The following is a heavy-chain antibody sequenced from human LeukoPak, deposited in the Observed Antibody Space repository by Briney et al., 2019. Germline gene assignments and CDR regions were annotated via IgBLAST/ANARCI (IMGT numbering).Heavy chain of an antibody. CDR1: GGSISSYY. Sequence: PSETLSLTCTVSGGSISSYYWSWIRQPPGKGLAWIGYIYYSGSTNYNPSLKSRVTISVDTSKNQFSLKLSSVTAADTAVYYCARFTGEMTAFDYWGQGTLVTVSS. V-gene: IGHV4-59*01. CDR2: IYYSGST. CDR3: ARFTGEMTAFDY. D-gene: IGHD2-21*02. J-gene: IGHJ4*02.